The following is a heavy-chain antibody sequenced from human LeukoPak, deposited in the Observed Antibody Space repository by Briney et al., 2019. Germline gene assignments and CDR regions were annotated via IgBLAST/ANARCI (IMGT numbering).Heavy chain of an antibody. J-gene: IGHJ4*02. CDR1: GFTFTSYW. CDR2: VRQDGGAT. Sequence: QPGGSLRLSCAASGFTFTSYWMTWGRQAPGKGLEWVANVRQDGGATYYGDSVKGRFTISRDNSKNSLFLQMNSLRADDTAIYYCATSKDTVGGPYWGQGTLVTVSS. D-gene: IGHD5-18*01. V-gene: IGHV3-7*01. CDR3: ATSKDTVGGPY.